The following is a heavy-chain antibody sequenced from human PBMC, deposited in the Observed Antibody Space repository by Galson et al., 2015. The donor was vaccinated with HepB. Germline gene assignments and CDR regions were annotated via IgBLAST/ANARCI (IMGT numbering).Heavy chain of an antibody. J-gene: IGHJ5*02. CDR2: ISYDVTKT. CDR3: ARASAGSIGWFAP. CDR1: GFTFRNYA. Sequence: SLRLSCAASGFTFRNYAIHWVRQPPGKGLEWVALISYDVTKTYYADFVKGRLTISRDNSKNTVYLQMNSLRIEDTAMYYCARASAGSIGWFAPWGQGALVTVSS. D-gene: IGHD6-13*01. V-gene: IGHV3-30*04.